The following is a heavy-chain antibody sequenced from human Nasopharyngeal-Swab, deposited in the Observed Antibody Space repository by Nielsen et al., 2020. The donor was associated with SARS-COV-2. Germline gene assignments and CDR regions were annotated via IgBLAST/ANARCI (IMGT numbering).Heavy chain of an antibody. D-gene: IGHD1-26*01. CDR2: IYYSGST. J-gene: IGHJ6*02. V-gene: IGHV4-39*01. CDR3: ASQGSGSYYLLYYYYGMDV. Sequence: RQAPGKGLEWIGSIYYSGSTYYNPSLKSRVTISVDTSKNQFSLKLSSVTAADAAVYYCASQGSGSYYLLYYYYGMDVWGQGTTVTVSS.